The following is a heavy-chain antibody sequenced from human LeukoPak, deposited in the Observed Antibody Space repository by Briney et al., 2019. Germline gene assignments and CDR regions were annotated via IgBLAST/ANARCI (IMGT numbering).Heavy chain of an antibody. D-gene: IGHD2-21*02. V-gene: IGHV5-51*01. CDR3: TGRETTGDYY. CDR1: GYTFTNYW. CDR2: IYPSDSDT. J-gene: IGHJ4*02. Sequence: GESLKISCTGSGYTFTNYWIAWVRQMPGKGLEWMGIIYPSDSDTRYSPSFQGQVTISADKSISTACLQWSSLKASDTAMYYCTGRETTGDYYWGQGTLVTVSA.